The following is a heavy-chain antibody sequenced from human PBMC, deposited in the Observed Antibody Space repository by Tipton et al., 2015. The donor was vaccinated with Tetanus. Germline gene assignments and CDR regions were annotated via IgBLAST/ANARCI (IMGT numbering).Heavy chain of an antibody. CDR1: GYTFTGYY. CDR3: ARDRGDYIYSGMDV. V-gene: IGHV1-2*02. D-gene: IGHD3-22*01. J-gene: IGHJ6*02. CDR2: IDPNSGGT. Sequence: QLVQSGAEVKKPGASVKVSCKASGYTFTGYYMYWVRQAPGQGLEWMGWIDPNSGGTVYAQKFQGRVTMTRATSISTAYMELRSLRSAATAVYYCARDRGDYIYSGMDVWGPGTTVTVS.